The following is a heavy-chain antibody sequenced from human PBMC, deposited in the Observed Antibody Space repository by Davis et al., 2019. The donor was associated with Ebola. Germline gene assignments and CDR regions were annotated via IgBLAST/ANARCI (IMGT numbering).Heavy chain of an antibody. J-gene: IGHJ4*02. CDR2: IYYSGST. CDR1: GGSISSYY. V-gene: IGHV4-59*12. Sequence: SETLSLTCTVSGGSISSYYWSWIRQPPGKGLEWIGYIYYSGSTYYNPSLKSRVTISVDTSKNQFSLKLSSVTAADTAVYYCARARSYGYDYWGQGTLVTVSS. D-gene: IGHD5-18*01. CDR3: ARARSYGYDY.